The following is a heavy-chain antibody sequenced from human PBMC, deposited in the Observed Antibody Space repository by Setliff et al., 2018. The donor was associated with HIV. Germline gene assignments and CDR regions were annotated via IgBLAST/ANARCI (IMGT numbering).Heavy chain of an antibody. J-gene: IGHJ3*02. CDR1: GGSFSGYY. V-gene: IGHV4-34*01. CDR2: INHGGTT. CDR3: ARGSSGSHRTEYDDAFDI. Sequence: SETLSLTCAFYGGSFSGYYWSWIRQPPGKGLEWIGEINHGGTTNSNPSLKSRVTISVDTSKNQFSLRMSSVTAADSGVYYCARGSSGSHRTEYDDAFDIWGQGAVVTVSS. D-gene: IGHD6-25*01.